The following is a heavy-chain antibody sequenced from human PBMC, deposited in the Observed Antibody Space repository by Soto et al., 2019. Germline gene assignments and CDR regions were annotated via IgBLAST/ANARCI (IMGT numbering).Heavy chain of an antibody. V-gene: IGHV1-3*01. Sequence: ASVKVSCKASGHTFTRYAMHWVRQAPGQRLEWMGWINAGDGNTKYSQKFQGRVTITRDTSASTAYMELSSLRSEDTAVYYCARDAMTTEFDYWGQGTLVTVAS. CDR1: GHTFTRYA. D-gene: IGHD4-4*01. CDR2: INAGDGNT. J-gene: IGHJ4*02. CDR3: ARDAMTTEFDY.